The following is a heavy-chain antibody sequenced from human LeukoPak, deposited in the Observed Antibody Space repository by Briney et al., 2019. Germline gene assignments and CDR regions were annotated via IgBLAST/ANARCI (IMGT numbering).Heavy chain of an antibody. Sequence: GGSLRLSCAASGFTFSSYEMDWVRQAPGRGLEWVSYISSSGSTIYYADSVKGRFTISRDNAKNSLYLQMDSLRAEDTAVYYCAELGITMIGGVWGKGTTVTISS. V-gene: IGHV3-48*03. CDR3: AELGITMIGGV. D-gene: IGHD3-10*02. J-gene: IGHJ6*04. CDR2: ISSSGSTI. CDR1: GFTFSSYE.